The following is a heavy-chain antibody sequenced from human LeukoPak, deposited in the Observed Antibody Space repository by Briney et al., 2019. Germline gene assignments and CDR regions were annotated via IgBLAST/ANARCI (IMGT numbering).Heavy chain of an antibody. Sequence: GGSLRLSCAASGFTFSSYAMHWVRQAPGKGLEWVAVISYDGSNKYYADSVKGRFTISRDNSKNTLYLQMNSLRAEDTAVYYCAKNIAVAGTGPGTSGIWGQGTMVTVSS. CDR2: ISYDGSNK. CDR1: GFTFSSYA. J-gene: IGHJ3*02. D-gene: IGHD6-19*01. CDR3: AKNIAVAGTGPGTSGI. V-gene: IGHV3-30-3*01.